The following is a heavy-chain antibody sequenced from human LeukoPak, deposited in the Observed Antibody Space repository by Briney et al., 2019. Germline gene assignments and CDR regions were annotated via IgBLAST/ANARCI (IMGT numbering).Heavy chain of an antibody. Sequence: SETLSLTCTVSGGSISSYYWSWIRQPPGKGLEWIGYIYYSGSTNYNPSLKSRVTISVDTSKNQFSLKLSSVTAADTAVYYCARDPRDDYYDSIWGQGTLVTVSS. J-gene: IGHJ4*02. D-gene: IGHD3-22*01. CDR2: IYYSGST. CDR1: GGSISSYY. V-gene: IGHV4-59*01. CDR3: ARDPRDDYYDSI.